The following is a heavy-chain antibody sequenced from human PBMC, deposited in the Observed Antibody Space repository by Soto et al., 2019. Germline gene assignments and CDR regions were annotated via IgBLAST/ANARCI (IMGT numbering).Heavy chain of an antibody. CDR3: AHRLSTMRAFDY. Sequence: QITLKESGRTLVKPTQTLTLTCTFSGFSLSTSGVGVGWIRQPPGKALEWLALFYWDDDKRYSPSLKSRLTITKDTSKKQVVPTMTHMDPVDTATYYCAHRLSTMRAFDYWGQGTLVTVSS. V-gene: IGHV2-5*02. CDR1: GFSLSTSGVG. D-gene: IGHD3-22*01. J-gene: IGHJ4*02. CDR2: FYWDDDK.